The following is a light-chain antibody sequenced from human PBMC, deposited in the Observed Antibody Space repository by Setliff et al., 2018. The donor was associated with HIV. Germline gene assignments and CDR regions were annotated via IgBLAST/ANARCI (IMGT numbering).Light chain of an antibody. CDR1: SSDVGGYSY. Sequence: LTQPASVSGSPGQSITISCTGTSSDVGGYSYVSWYQQRPGKAPKLIIYEVRNRPSGVSNRFSGSKSGNTASLTISGLQAEDEADYYCSSYAITNTLPFGTGTKVTVL. CDR2: EVR. J-gene: IGLJ1*01. V-gene: IGLV2-14*01. CDR3: SSYAITNTLP.